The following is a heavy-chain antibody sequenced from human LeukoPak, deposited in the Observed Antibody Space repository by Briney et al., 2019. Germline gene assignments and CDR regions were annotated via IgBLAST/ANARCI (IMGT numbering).Heavy chain of an antibody. CDR3: GRVGYGGYGIVDY. D-gene: IGHD5-12*01. Sequence: SETLSLTCTVSGASISSGSDYWTWIRQPAGKGLEWIGRTHTSESTIYNPSLKSRVSISVDRSTNQFSLKLNSVTAADSAVYYCGRVGYGGYGIVDYWGQGTLVTVSS. CDR1: GASISSGSDY. V-gene: IGHV4-61*02. J-gene: IGHJ4*02. CDR2: THTSEST.